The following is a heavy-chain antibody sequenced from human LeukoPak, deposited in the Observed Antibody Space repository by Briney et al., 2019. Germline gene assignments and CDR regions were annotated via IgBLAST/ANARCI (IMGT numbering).Heavy chain of an antibody. Sequence: GGSLRLSCVASGFTFHKYWMVWVRQAPGKGLEWVANIKEDGSEKNYLDAVKGRFTISRDNAQNSLYVHMTSLRVEDTGVYYCARRGATISGVVTYRDNGLDVWGQGTSVTVSS. CDR2: IKEDGSEK. V-gene: IGHV3-7*01. J-gene: IGHJ6*02. CDR1: GFTFHKYW. CDR3: ARRGATISGVVTYRDNGLDV. D-gene: IGHD3-3*01.